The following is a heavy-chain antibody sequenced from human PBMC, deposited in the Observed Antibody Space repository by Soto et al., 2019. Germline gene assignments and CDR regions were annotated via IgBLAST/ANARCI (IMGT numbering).Heavy chain of an antibody. CDR3: ARSPEEYSGSLFYYYYMDV. CDR1: GFTFSNYA. D-gene: IGHD5-12*01. Sequence: PGGSLRLSCAASGFTFSNYAMSWVRQAPGKGLEWVSAISSSGDSPYYADSVKGRFTVSRDNSKNTLYLQMNSLRAEDTAVYYCARSPEEYSGSLFYYYYMDVWGKGTTVTVSS. J-gene: IGHJ6*03. V-gene: IGHV3-23*01. CDR2: ISSSGDSP.